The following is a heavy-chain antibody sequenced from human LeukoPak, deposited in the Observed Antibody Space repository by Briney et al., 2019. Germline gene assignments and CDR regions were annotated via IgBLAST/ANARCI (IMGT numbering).Heavy chain of an antibody. D-gene: IGHD3-16*01. CDR3: ARVGAQDYVWGSPYGSYFDY. J-gene: IGHJ4*02. CDR1: GSISSGSYY. CDR2: IYTSGST. V-gene: IGHV4-61*02. Sequence: SETLSLTCTVSGSISSGSYYWSWIRQPAGKGLEWIGRIYTSGSTNYNPSLKSRVTMSVDTSKNQFSLKLSSVTAADTAVYYCARVGAQDYVWGSPYGSYFDYWGQGTLVTVSS.